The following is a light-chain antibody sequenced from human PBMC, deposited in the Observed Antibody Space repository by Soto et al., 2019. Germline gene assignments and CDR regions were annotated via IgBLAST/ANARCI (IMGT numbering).Light chain of an antibody. CDR2: GAS. CDR1: QSVSSSY. V-gene: IGKV3-20*01. CDR3: QQYGSSPT. Sequence: EIVLTQSPGTLSLSXGERATLSCRASQSVSSSYLAWYQQKPGQAPRLLIYGASSRATGIPDRFSGSGSGTDFTLTISRLEPEDFAVYYCQQYGSSPTFGGGTKADIK. J-gene: IGKJ4*01.